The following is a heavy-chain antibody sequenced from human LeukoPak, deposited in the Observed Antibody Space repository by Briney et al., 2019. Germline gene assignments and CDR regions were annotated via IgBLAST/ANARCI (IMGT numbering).Heavy chain of an antibody. CDR2: IIPIFGTA. D-gene: IGHD2-15*01. CDR3: ARADCSGGSCCFDY. CDR1: GGTFISYV. V-gene: IGHV1-69*13. J-gene: IGHJ4*02. Sequence: SVNVSCKASGGTFISYVISWVRQAPGQGLEWMGGIIPIFGTANYAQKFQGRVTITADESTSTAYMELSSLRSEDTAVYYCARADCSGGSCCFDYWGQGTLVTVSS.